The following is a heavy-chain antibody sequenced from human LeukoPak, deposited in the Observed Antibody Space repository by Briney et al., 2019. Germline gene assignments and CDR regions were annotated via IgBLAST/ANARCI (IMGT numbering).Heavy chain of an antibody. J-gene: IGHJ4*02. Sequence: ASVKVSCKASGYTFTGSYIHWVRQAPGQALEWMGWINPNSGGASSAQKFQGRVTMTRDTSVSTAYMELSRLRSDDTALYYCARETGYCSGGRCYFIYWGQGTLVTVSS. V-gene: IGHV1-2*02. CDR3: ARETGYCSGGRCYFIY. D-gene: IGHD2-15*01. CDR1: GYTFTGSY. CDR2: INPNSGGA.